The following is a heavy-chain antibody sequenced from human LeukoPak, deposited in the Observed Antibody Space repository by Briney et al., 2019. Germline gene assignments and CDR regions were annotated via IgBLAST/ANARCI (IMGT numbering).Heavy chain of an antibody. J-gene: IGHJ5*02. CDR3: ARDRLQLQS. CDR2: IYNTGEIT. Sequence: SETLSLTCTVSGGSISSYWWSWIRQPPGKGLEWIGYIYNTGEITDYSPSLKSRVTMSVDTSKNQFSLRLKSVTAADTAVYYCARDRLQLQSWGQGTLVTVSS. D-gene: IGHD5-24*01. CDR1: GGSISSYW. V-gene: IGHV4-59*01.